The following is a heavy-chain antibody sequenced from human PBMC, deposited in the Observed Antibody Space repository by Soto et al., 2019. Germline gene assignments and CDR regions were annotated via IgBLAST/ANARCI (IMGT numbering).Heavy chain of an antibody. D-gene: IGHD4-4*01. CDR3: ARYLTTYYFDY. CDR1: GGSISSGGYY. CDR2: IYYSGST. J-gene: IGHJ4*02. V-gene: IGHV4-31*03. Sequence: QVQLQESGPGLVKPSQTLSLTCTVSGGSISSGGYYWSWIRQHPGKGLEWIGYIYYSGSTYYNPSLKSXXTXSXXTSKNQFSLKLSSVTAADTAVYYCARYLTTYYFDYWGQGTLVTVSS.